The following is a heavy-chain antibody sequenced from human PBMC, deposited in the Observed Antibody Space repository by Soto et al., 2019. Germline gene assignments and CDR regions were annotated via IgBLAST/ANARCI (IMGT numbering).Heavy chain of an antibody. Sequence: GGSLRLSCAGSGFTFADYALHWVRQAPGKGLEWVSGISWNSGSRGYADSVKGRFTISRDNGKNSLYLQMNSLRSEDTALYYCAKDASYSSSEVAVDYWGQGTLVTVSS. V-gene: IGHV3-9*01. CDR2: ISWNSGSR. CDR3: AKDASYSSSEVAVDY. CDR1: GFTFADYA. J-gene: IGHJ4*02. D-gene: IGHD6-13*01.